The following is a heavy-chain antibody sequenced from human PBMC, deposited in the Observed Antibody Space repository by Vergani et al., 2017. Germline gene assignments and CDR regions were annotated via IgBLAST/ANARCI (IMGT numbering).Heavy chain of an antibody. D-gene: IGHD1-26*01. V-gene: IGHV4-38-2*02. Sequence: QVQLQESGPGLVKPSETLSLTCTVSGYSISSGYYWGWIRQPPGKGLEWIGSIYHSGSTYYNPSLKSRVTISVDTSKSQFSLKLSSVTAADTAVYYCARDSGSYYPFDYWGQGTLVTVSS. CDR2: IYHSGST. J-gene: IGHJ4*02. CDR3: ARDSGSYYPFDY. CDR1: GYSISSGYY.